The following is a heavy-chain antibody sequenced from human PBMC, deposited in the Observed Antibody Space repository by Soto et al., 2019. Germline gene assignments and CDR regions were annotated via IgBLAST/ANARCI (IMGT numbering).Heavy chain of an antibody. D-gene: IGHD3-22*01. CDR1: GFTVSSNY. CDR2: IYSGGST. V-gene: IGHV3-53*01. J-gene: IGHJ1*01. Sequence: GGSLRLSCAASGFTVSSNYMSWVRQAPGKGPEWVSVIYSGGSTYYADSVKGRFTISRDNSKNTLYLQMNSLRAEDTAVYYCARGPDYYDSSGYPPGAEYFQHWGQGTLVTVSS. CDR3: ARGPDYYDSSGYPPGAEYFQH.